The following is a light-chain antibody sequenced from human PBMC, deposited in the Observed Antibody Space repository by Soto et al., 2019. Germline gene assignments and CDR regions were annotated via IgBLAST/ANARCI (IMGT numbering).Light chain of an antibody. CDR2: GAS. Sequence: EIVMTQSPATLSVSPGERATLSCRASQSVSSNLAWYQQKPGQAPRLLIYGASTRATGIPARFSGSGSGTEFTLTISSLQSEDFEVYYCQQYNNWRLTLGGGTKVDIK. V-gene: IGKV3-15*01. J-gene: IGKJ4*01. CDR1: QSVSSN. CDR3: QQYNNWRLT.